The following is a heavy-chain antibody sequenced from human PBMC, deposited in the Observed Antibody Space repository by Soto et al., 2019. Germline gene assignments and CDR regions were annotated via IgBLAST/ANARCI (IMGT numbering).Heavy chain of an antibody. CDR2: ISDSSGNQ. V-gene: IGHV3-11*04. J-gene: IGHJ4*02. CDR3: ARDGDIAVADDYFDY. D-gene: IGHD6-19*01. CDR1: GFSFSDYY. Sequence: PGGSLRLSCAASGFSFSDYYMSWIRQAPGKGLEWVSSISDSSGNQYYADPVKGRFTISRDNAKTSLYLQMNSLRAEDTAVYYCARDGDIAVADDYFDYWGQGTLVTVSS.